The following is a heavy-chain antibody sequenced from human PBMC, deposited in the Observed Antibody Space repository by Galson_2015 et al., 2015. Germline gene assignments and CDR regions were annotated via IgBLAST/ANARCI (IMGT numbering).Heavy chain of an antibody. CDR2: IYPYDSDT. CDR3: ARRPYGTDSGMFYDY. J-gene: IGHJ4*02. CDR1: GYSFHTYW. Sequence: QSGAEVKKPGESLKISCKGFGYSFHTYWIAWVRQMPGKGLEWMGIIYPYDSDTRYSPSFQGQVTISADKSITTAYLQWSSLTASDTAMYYCARRPYGTDSGMFYDYWGQGTLFTVSS. V-gene: IGHV5-51*01. D-gene: IGHD4-17*01.